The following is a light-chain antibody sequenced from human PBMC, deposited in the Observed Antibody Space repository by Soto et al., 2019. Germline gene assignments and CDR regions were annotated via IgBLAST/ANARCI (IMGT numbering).Light chain of an antibody. CDR3: AAWDDSPYV. CDR2: SNN. CDR1: SSNIGSNT. Sequence: QSVLTQPLSASGTPGQRVTISCSGSSSNIGSNTVNWYQQLPGTAPKLLIYSNNQRPSGVPDRFSDSKSGTSASLAISGLQSEDEADYYCAAWDDSPYVFGTGTKVTVL. V-gene: IGLV1-44*01. J-gene: IGLJ1*01.